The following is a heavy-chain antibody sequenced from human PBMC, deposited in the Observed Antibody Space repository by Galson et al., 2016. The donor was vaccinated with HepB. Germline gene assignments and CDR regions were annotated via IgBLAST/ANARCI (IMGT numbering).Heavy chain of an antibody. CDR2: ISVYNGDT. V-gene: IGHV1-18*04. D-gene: IGHD2-2*01. Sequence: VKVSCKASGYTFTSYGISWVRPAPGQGLEWMGWISVYNGDTNYAQKVQGRVTMTTDTSTSTAYMELRSLRSDDTAVYYCARQIGCSSTSCFYYYYYMDVWGKGTTVTVSS. CDR3: ARQIGCSSTSCFYYYYYMDV. J-gene: IGHJ6*03. CDR1: GYTFTSYG.